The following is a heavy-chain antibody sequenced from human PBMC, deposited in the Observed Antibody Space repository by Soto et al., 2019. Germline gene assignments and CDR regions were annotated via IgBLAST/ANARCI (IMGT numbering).Heavy chain of an antibody. Sequence: ASVKVSCKVSGYTLTELSMHCVLQSPGKWLEWMGGFDPEDGETIYAQKFQGRVTMTEDTSTDTAYMELSSLRSEDTAVYYCATGYCSSTSCYTGWFDPWGQGTLVTVSS. CDR1: GYTLTELS. V-gene: IGHV1-24*01. CDR2: FDPEDGET. J-gene: IGHJ5*02. D-gene: IGHD2-2*02. CDR3: ATGYCSSTSCYTGWFDP.